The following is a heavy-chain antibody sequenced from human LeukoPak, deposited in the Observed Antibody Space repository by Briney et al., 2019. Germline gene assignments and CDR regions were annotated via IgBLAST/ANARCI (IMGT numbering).Heavy chain of an antibody. V-gene: IGHV3-49*04. D-gene: IGHD3-22*01. J-gene: IGHJ4*02. CDR1: GFTFGDYA. Sequence: PVGSLRLSCTTSGFTFGDYAMSWVRQAPGTGLEWVSFIRRKAHGGTTEYAASVKGRFSSSRDDSKSIAYLQMNSLKTEDTAVYFCTRVTYYYDNSGYFHFDSWGQGSLVTVSS. CDR2: IRRKAHGGTT. CDR3: TRVTYYYDNSGYFHFDS.